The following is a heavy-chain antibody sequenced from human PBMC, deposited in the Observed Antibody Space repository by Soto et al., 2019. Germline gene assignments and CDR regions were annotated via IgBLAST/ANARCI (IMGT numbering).Heavy chain of an antibody. J-gene: IGHJ3*02. CDR2: ISSSGSTI. D-gene: IGHD2-2*03. CDR1: GFTFSSYE. V-gene: IGHV3-48*03. Sequence: GGSLRLSCAASGFTFSSYEMNWVRQAPGKGLEWVSYISSSGSTIYYADSVKGRFTISRDNAKNSLYLQMNSLRAEDTAVYYCARGGLDIVVVPAADDAFDIWGQGTMVTVSS. CDR3: ARGGLDIVVVPAADDAFDI.